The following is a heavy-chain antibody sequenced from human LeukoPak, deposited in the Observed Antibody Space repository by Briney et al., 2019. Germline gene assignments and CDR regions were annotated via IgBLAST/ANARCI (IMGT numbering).Heavy chain of an antibody. CDR2: INPNSGGT. CDR1: GYTFTGYY. Sequence: ASVKVSCKASGYTFTGYYMHWVRQAPGQGLEWMGWINPNSGGTNYAQKFQGRVTMTRDTSISTAYMELRSLRSDDTAVYYCARTVEAVATPYYFDYWGQGTLVTVSS. D-gene: IGHD5-12*01. CDR3: ARTVEAVATPYYFDY. J-gene: IGHJ4*02. V-gene: IGHV1-2*02.